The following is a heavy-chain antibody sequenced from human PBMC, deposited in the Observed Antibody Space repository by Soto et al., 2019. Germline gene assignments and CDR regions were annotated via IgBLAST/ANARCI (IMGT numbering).Heavy chain of an antibody. CDR1: GYTFSSYG. CDR2: ISDYNGYT. CDR3: AREGYYSGSGTYSPPRFYGMDV. V-gene: IGHV1-18*01. J-gene: IGHJ6*02. D-gene: IGHD3-10*01. Sequence: QAQLVQSGVEVKKAGASVKVSCKASGYTFSSYGISWARQAPGQGLEWMGWISDYNGYTQYAQKFQGRVFMTTDTATRTAYMELRGLISDDTAVYFCAREGYYSGSGTYSPPRFYGMDVWGQGTTVTVSS.